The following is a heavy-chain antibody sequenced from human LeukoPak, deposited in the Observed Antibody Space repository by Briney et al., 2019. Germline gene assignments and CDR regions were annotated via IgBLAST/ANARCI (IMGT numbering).Heavy chain of an antibody. V-gene: IGHV1-69*13. Sequence: SVKVSCKASGGTFSSYAFSWLRQAPGQGLEWMGGIMPMVGKANYAQKFQGRVTITADESTTTAYMELNSLRSEDTAMYYCARDWGMGPSSSWAWGQGTLVTVSS. CDR2: IMPMVGKA. J-gene: IGHJ5*02. CDR3: ARDWGMGPSSSWA. CDR1: GGTFSSYA. D-gene: IGHD6-13*01.